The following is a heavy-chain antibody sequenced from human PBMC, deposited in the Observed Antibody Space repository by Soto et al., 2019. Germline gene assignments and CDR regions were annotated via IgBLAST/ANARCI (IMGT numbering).Heavy chain of an antibody. CDR2: ISYDGSNK. Sequence: GGSLRLSCAASGFTFSSYGMHWVRQAPGKGLEWVAVISYDGSNKYYADSVKGRFTISRDNSKNTLYLQMNSLRAEDTAVYYCAKLMGIAARPADYWGQGT. J-gene: IGHJ4*02. CDR3: AKLMGIAARPADY. CDR1: GFTFSSYG. V-gene: IGHV3-30*18. D-gene: IGHD6-6*01.